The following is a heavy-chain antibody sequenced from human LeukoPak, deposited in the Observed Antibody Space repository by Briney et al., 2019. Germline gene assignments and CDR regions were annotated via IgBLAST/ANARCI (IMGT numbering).Heavy chain of an antibody. V-gene: IGHV4-34*01. CDR3: ARRRRINSSSWYGNWFDP. Sequence: SETLSLTCAVYGGSFSGYYWSWIRQPPGKGLEWIGEINHSGSTNYNPSLKSRVTISVDTSKNQFSLKLSSVTAADTAVYYCARRRRINSSSWYGNWFDPWGQGTLVTVSS. CDR2: INHSGST. D-gene: IGHD6-13*01. J-gene: IGHJ5*02. CDR1: GGSFSGYY.